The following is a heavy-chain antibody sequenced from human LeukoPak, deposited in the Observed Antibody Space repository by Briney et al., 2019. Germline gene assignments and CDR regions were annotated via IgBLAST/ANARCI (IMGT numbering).Heavy chain of an antibody. V-gene: IGHV4-34*01. CDR1: GGSFSGYY. CDR2: INHSGSS. J-gene: IGHJ4*02. D-gene: IGHD1-26*01. Sequence: SETLSLTCAVYGGSFSGYYWSWIRQPPGKGLEWIGEINHSGSSTYNPSLKSRVTISVDPSTNQFSVKLGSVTAADTAVYYCARGGGGSYYFDYWGQGTLVTVSS. CDR3: ARGGGGSYYFDY.